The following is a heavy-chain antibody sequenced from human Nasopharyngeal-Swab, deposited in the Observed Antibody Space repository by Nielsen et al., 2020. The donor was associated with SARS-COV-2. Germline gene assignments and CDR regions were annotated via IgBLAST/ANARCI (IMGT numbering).Heavy chain of an antibody. V-gene: IGHV5-51*01. D-gene: IGHD3-22*01. CDR2: IYPGDSDT. CDR1: GYSFTSYW. Sequence: GEFLKISCKGSGYSFTSYWIGWVRQMPGKGLEWMGIIYPGDSDTRYSPSFQGQVTISADKSISTAYLQWSSLKASDTAMYYCARPYDSSGYHDAFDIWGQGTMVTVSS. J-gene: IGHJ3*02. CDR3: ARPYDSSGYHDAFDI.